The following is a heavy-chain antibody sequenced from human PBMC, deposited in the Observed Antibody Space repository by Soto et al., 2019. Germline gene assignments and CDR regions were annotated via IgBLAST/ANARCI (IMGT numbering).Heavy chain of an antibody. J-gene: IGHJ4*02. CDR2: IYYSGST. CDR1: GGSISSGGYY. Sequence: PSETLSLTCTVSGGSISSGGYYWSWIRQHPGKGLEWIGYIYYSGSTYYNPSLKSRVTISVDTSKNQFSLKLSSVTAADTAVYYCARDCLEEGYCSSTSNRWGQGTLVTVSS. D-gene: IGHD2-2*01. CDR3: ARDCLEEGYCSSTSNR. V-gene: IGHV4-31*03.